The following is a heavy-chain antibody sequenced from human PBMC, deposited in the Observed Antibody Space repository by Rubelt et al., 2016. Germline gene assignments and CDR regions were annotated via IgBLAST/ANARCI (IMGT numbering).Heavy chain of an antibody. V-gene: IGHV3-33*08. CDR3: ARDRGSYDSDGPDY. J-gene: IGHJ4*02. CDR2: IWYDGSNK. Sequence: VQLVESGGGLIQPGGSLRLSCAASGFTFSSYSMNWVRQAPGKGLEWVAVIWYDGSNKYYADSVKGRFTISRDNSKNTLFLQMNSLRAEDTALYYCARDRGSYDSDGPDYWGQGTLITVSS. CDR1: GFTFSSYS. D-gene: IGHD3-3*01.